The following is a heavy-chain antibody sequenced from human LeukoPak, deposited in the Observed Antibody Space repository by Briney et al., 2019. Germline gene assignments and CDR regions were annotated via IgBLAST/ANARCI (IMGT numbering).Heavy chain of an antibody. D-gene: IGHD6-19*01. V-gene: IGHV3-53*01. CDR3: ARGDSSGWYPNFDY. CDR2: IYSGGST. J-gene: IGHJ4*02. Sequence: GGSLRLSCAASGFTVSSNYMSWVRQAPGKGLEWVSVIYSGGSTYYADSVKGRFTISRDNAKNSLYLQMNSLRAEDTAVYYCARGDSSGWYPNFDYWGQGTLVTVSS. CDR1: GFTVSSNY.